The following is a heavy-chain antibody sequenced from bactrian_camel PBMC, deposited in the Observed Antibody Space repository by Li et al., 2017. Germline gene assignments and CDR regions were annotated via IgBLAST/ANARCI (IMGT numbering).Heavy chain of an antibody. CDR3: AAGPPSWGGYCSGKYETSY. Sequence: QLVESGGGLVQPGGSLRLSCAASGFTTRTYWMYWVRQVSGKGLEWVSTISSGGETTIYAPLKGRFTISRDNTKNTVYLQMDSLKPEDTAVYYCAAGPPSWGGYCSGKYETSYWGQGTQVTV. CDR2: ISSGGETT. V-gene: IGHV3S25*01. CDR1: GFTTRTYW. D-gene: IGHD5*01. J-gene: IGHJ4*01.